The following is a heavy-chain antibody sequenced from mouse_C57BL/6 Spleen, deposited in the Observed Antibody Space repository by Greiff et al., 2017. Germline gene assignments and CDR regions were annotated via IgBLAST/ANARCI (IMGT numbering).Heavy chain of an antibody. CDR3: DEEGGGGFAY. CDR2: IYPGDGDT. V-gene: IGHV1-80*01. CDR1: GYAFSSYW. Sequence: VQLQQPGAELVKPGASVKISCKASGYAFSSYWMHWVKQRPGQGLEWIGQIYPGDGDTNYNGKFKGKATLTVDKSSSTAYIQLSSLTSEDSAVYVCDEEGGGGFAYWGQGTLVTVSA. J-gene: IGHJ3*01.